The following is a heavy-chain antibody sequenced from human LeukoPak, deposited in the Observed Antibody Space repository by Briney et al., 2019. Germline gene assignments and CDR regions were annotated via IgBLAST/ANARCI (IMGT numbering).Heavy chain of an antibody. J-gene: IGHJ4*02. CDR3: ARGRGYYYDSSGYPRSYYFDY. Sequence: SETLSLTCAVYGGSFSGYYWSWIRQPPGKGLEWIGEINHSGSTNYNPSLKSRVTISVDTSKNQFSLKLSSVTAADTAVYYCARGRGYYYDSSGYPRSYYFDYWGQGTLVTVSS. CDR1: GGSFSGYY. D-gene: IGHD3-22*01. CDR2: INHSGST. V-gene: IGHV4-34*01.